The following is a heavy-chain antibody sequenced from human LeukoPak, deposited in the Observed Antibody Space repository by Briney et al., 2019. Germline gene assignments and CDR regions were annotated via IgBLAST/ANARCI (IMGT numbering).Heavy chain of an antibody. D-gene: IGHD6-19*01. J-gene: IGHJ4*02. V-gene: IGHV3-23*01. CDR2: ISGSGGST. Sequence: PGGSLRLSCAASRFTFSTSAMSWVRQAPGKGLEWVSVISGSGGSTSYADSVKGRFTISRDNSKNTLYLQMNSLRAEDTAVYYCAKVHGHSSDWYGSGFFDYWGQGTLVTVSS. CDR1: RFTFSTSA. CDR3: AKVHGHSSDWYGSGFFDY.